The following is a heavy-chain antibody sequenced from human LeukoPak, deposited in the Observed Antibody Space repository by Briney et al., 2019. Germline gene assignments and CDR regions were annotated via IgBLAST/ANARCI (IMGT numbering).Heavy chain of an antibody. V-gene: IGHV3-7*05. Sequence: GGSLRLSCAASGFTFSSYAMTWVRQTPGKGLEWVANIKQDGSEKHYVDSVKGRFAISRDNAKDSLYLQMNSLRIEDTAVYYCATSGYNFDYWGQGTLVTVSS. D-gene: IGHD5-18*01. CDR3: ATSGYNFDY. CDR2: IKQDGSEK. CDR1: GFTFSSYA. J-gene: IGHJ4*02.